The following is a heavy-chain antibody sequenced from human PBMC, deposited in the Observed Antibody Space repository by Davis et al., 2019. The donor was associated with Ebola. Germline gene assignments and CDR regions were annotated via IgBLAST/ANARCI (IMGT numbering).Heavy chain of an antibody. Sequence: GGSLRLSCAASGFTLSGYDMNWVRQAPGKGLQWVAVIWDDGSNKYYADSVKGRFTISRDNSKNTLYLQMNSLRAEDTAVYYCATTPQYSSGQNKPFDYWGQGTLVTVSP. CDR1: GFTLSGYD. V-gene: IGHV3-33*01. J-gene: IGHJ4*02. CDR2: IWDDGSNK. CDR3: ATTPQYSSGQNKPFDY. D-gene: IGHD6-19*01.